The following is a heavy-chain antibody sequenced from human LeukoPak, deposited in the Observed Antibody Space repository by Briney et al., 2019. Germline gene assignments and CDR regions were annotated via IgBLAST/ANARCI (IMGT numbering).Heavy chain of an antibody. J-gene: IGHJ3*02. CDR2: ISSSSSTI. CDR1: GFTFSSYS. V-gene: IGHV3-48*01. Sequence: GGSLRLSCAASGFTFSSYSMNWVRQAPGKGLEWVSYISSSSSTIYYADSVKGRFTISRDNAKNSLYLQMNSLRAEDTAVYYCATLRNIIVVVPALNDAFDIWGQGTMVTVSS. D-gene: IGHD2-2*01. CDR3: ATLRNIIVVVPALNDAFDI.